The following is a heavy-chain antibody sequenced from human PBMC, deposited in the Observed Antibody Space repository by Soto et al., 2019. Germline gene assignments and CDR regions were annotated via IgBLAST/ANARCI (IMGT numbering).Heavy chain of an antibody. V-gene: IGHV4-31*03. Sequence: SESLSLSCTLSGGTISSGGYYGRLIRQHPGKGLEWIGYIYYSGSTYYNPSLKSRVTISVDTSKNQFSLKLSSVTAADTAVYYCARVAGYNGYNWFDPWGQGTLVTVSS. J-gene: IGHJ5*02. CDR1: GGTISSGGYY. CDR3: ARVAGYNGYNWFDP. CDR2: IYYSGST. D-gene: IGHD3-10*01.